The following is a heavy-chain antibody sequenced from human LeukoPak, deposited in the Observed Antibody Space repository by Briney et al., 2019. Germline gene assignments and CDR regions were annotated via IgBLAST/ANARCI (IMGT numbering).Heavy chain of an antibody. Sequence: GGSLRLSCAASGFTFSSYSMNWVRQAPGKGLEWVSSISSSSSYIYYADSVKGRFTISRDNAKNSLYLQMNSLRAEDTAVYYCARVRGYSYGRLYYFDYWGQGTLVTVSS. V-gene: IGHV3-21*01. D-gene: IGHD5-18*01. CDR1: GFTFSSYS. CDR2: ISSSSSYI. CDR3: ARVRGYSYGRLYYFDY. J-gene: IGHJ4*02.